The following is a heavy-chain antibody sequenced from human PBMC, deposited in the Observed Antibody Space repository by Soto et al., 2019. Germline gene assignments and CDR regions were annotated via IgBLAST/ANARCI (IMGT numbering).Heavy chain of an antibody. CDR1: GYTFTSYY. J-gene: IGHJ6*02. V-gene: IGHV1-46*01. D-gene: IGHD1-26*01. CDR3: ALDRVVGATFDYYYYYGMDV. CDR2: INPSGGST. Sequence: ASVKVSCKASGYTFTSYYMHWVRQAPGQGLEWMGIINPSGGSTSYAQKFLGRVTMTRDTSTSTVYMELSSLRSEDTAVYYCALDRVVGATFDYYYYYGMDVWGQGTTVTVSS.